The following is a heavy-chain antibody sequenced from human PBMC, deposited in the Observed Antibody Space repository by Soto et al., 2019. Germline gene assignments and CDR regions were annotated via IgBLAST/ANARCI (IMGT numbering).Heavy chain of an antibody. CDR3: ASRVPEYSSSSGYYYYGMDV. CDR1: GYSFTSYW. J-gene: IGHJ6*02. V-gene: IGHV5-51*01. D-gene: IGHD6-6*01. CDR2: IYPGDSDT. Sequence: PGESRKISCKGSGYSFTSYWIGWVRQMPGKGLEWMGIIYPGDSDTRYSPSFQGQVTISADKSISTAYLQWSSLKASDTAMYYCASRVPEYSSSSGYYYYGMDVPGQATTVTVSS.